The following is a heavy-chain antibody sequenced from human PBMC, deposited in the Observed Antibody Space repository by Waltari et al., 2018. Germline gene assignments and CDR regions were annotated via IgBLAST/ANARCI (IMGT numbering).Heavy chain of an antibody. D-gene: IGHD3-10*01. CDR3: ARGHYSGDYFDY. J-gene: IGHJ4*02. Sequence: QVQLVQSGAEVKKPGSSVKVSCKASGGTFSSYAISWVRQAPGQGLEWMGWMNPNSGNTGYAQKFQGRVTMTRNTSISTAYMELSSLRSEDTAVYYCARGHYSGDYFDYWGQGTLVTVSS. V-gene: IGHV1-8*02. CDR2: MNPNSGNT. CDR1: GGTFSSYA.